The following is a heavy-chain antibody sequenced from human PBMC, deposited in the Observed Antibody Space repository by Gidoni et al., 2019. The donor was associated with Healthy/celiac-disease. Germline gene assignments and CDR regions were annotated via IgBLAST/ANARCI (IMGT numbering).Heavy chain of an antibody. J-gene: IGHJ5*02. CDR2: INAGNGNT. V-gene: IGHV1-3*01. CDR3: AREGPSIAARSWFDP. D-gene: IGHD6-6*01. Sequence: QVQLVQSGAEVKKPGASVKVSCKASGYTFTSYAMHWVGQAPGQRLEWMGWINAGNGNTKYSQKFQGRVTITRDTSASTAYMELSSLRSEDTAVYYCAREGPSIAARSWFDPWGQGTLVTVSS. CDR1: GYTFTSYA.